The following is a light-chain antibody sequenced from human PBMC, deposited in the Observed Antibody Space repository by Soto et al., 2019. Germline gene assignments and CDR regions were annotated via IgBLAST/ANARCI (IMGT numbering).Light chain of an antibody. J-gene: IGLJ1*01. Sequence: SYVLTQPPSVSVAPGETARITCGGNNIGAKHVHWYQQKAGQAPVLVIYYDSDRPSGIPERFSGSNSGNAATLTISRVESGDEADYYCQVWDSSSDLYVFGPATKVTVL. CDR1: NIGAKH. CDR3: QVWDSSSDLYV. V-gene: IGLV3-21*04. CDR2: YDS.